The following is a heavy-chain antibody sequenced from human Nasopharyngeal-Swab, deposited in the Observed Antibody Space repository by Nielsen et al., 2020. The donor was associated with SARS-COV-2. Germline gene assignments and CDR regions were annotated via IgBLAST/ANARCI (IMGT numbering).Heavy chain of an antibody. Sequence: GGSLRLSCKASGYSFATYWITWARQMSGKGLEWMGRIDPSDSYSMYSPSFQGHVTFSADKSTSTAFLEWSSLKASDTAMYYCVGHSSTGTYAFANWGQGTLVTVSS. J-gene: IGHJ4*02. CDR1: GYSFATYW. CDR2: IDPSDSYS. CDR3: VGHSSTGTYAFAN. D-gene: IGHD1-1*01. V-gene: IGHV5-10-1*01.